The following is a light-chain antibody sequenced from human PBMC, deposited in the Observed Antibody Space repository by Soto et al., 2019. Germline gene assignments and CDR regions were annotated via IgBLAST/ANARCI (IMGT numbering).Light chain of an antibody. J-gene: IGLJ1*01. V-gene: IGLV2-14*01. CDR3: NSYTSSSIV. CDR2: EVS. CDR1: SSDVGGYNY. Sequence: QSALTQPASVSGSPGQSITISCTGTSSDVGGYNYVSWYQQHPGKAPKLMIYEVSNRPSGVSNRFSGSKSGNTASLTISGLQAEDEADYYCNSYTSSSIVFGTGTKGTVL.